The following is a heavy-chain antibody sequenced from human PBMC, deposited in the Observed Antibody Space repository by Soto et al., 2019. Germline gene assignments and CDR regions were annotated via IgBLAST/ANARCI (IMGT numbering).Heavy chain of an antibody. V-gene: IGHV1-3*01. CDR1: GYTCKN. D-gene: IGHD5-12*01. Sequence: ASVKVSCQASGYTCKNIHWVRQAPGQRLERMGWINADNGNIKYSQNFQGRVTITRDTSANTAYMEMSSLRSEDKAVYYCARDSGYAGYWGQGTLVTVSA. CDR2: INADNGNI. J-gene: IGHJ4*02. CDR3: ARDSGYAGY.